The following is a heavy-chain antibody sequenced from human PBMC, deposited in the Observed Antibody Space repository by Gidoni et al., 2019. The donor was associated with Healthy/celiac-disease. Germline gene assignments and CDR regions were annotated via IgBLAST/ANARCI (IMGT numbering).Heavy chain of an antibody. V-gene: IGHV4-59*08. D-gene: IGHD3-10*01. CDR1: GGSISSYY. CDR3: ARYGFGQGYYYYMDV. J-gene: IGHJ6*03. Sequence: SGGSISSYYWSWIRQPPGKGLEWIGYIYYSGSTNYNPSLKSRVTISVDTSKNQFSLKLSSVTAADTAVYSCARYGFGQGYYYYMDVWGKGTTVTVSS. CDR2: IYYSGST.